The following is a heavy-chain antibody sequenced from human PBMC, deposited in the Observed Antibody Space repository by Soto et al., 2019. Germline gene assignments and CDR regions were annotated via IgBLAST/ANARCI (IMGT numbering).Heavy chain of an antibody. CDR2: ISQSGNT. D-gene: IGHD6-6*01. J-gene: IGHJ4*02. CDR3: ARAPKVSGSSQTRPDF. Sequence: PSETLSLTCSIYNGSFSGYYWSWIRQPPGKGLEWIGEISQSGNTNYSPSLKSRVSISIDTSKKQFSLNLASVSAADTAVYYCARAPKVSGSSQTRPDFWGQGTLVTVSS. CDR1: NGSFSGYY. V-gene: IGHV4-34*01.